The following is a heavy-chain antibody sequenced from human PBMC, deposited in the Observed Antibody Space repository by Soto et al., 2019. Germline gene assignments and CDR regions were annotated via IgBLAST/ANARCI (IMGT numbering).Heavy chain of an antibody. CDR3: AKDDDGGNSFG. Sequence: GSLRLSCAASGFTFSTYGMHWVRQAPGKGLEWVAVISYDGSNKYYADSVKGRFTISRDNSKNTLFLQMNSLRAEDTAVYYCAKDDDGGNSFGWGQGTLVTVSS. CDR2: ISYDGSNK. J-gene: IGHJ4*02. CDR1: GFTFSTYG. V-gene: IGHV3-30*18. D-gene: IGHD4-17*01.